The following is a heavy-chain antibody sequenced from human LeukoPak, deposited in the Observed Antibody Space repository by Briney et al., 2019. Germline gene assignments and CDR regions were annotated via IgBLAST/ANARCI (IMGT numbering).Heavy chain of an antibody. Sequence: PSETLSLTCTVSGGAISNYYWSWIRQHPGKGLEWIGYIYYSGSTYYNPSLKSRVTISVDTSKNQFSLKLSSVTAADTAVYYCASMVRGVILMGSFDYWGQGTLVTVSS. J-gene: IGHJ4*02. D-gene: IGHD3-10*01. CDR2: IYYSGST. CDR3: ASMVRGVILMGSFDY. CDR1: GGAISNYY. V-gene: IGHV4-59*06.